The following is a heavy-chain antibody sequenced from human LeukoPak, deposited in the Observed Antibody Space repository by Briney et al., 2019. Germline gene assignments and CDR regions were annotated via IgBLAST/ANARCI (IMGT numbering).Heavy chain of an antibody. D-gene: IGHD4-23*01. V-gene: IGHV3-21*01. CDR3: ARTHDYGGSSTRGYFDY. Sequence: GGSLRLSCAASGFTFSSYSMNWVRQAPGKGLEWVSSISSSSSYIYYADSVKGRFTISRDNAKNSLYLQMNSLRAEDTAVYYCARTHDYGGSSTRGYFDYWGQGTLVTVSS. CDR1: GFTFSSYS. J-gene: IGHJ4*02. CDR2: ISSSSSYI.